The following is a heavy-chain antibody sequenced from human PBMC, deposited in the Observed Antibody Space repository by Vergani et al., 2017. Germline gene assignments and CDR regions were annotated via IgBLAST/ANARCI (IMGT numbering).Heavy chain of an antibody. D-gene: IGHD2-2*01. Sequence: QVQLVESGGGVVQPGRSLRLSCAASGFTFSTYGLHWVRQAPGKGLEWVAVIWYDGSNKYYGDSVKGRFTISRDNSMDTLYLQMNGLRAEDTAVYYCARGAGYCSSTSCPPTLRNYYYYMDDWGKGTMVTVSS. J-gene: IGHJ6*03. V-gene: IGHV3-33*01. CDR2: IWYDGSNK. CDR3: ARGAGYCSSTSCPPTLRNYYYYMDD. CDR1: GFTFSTYG.